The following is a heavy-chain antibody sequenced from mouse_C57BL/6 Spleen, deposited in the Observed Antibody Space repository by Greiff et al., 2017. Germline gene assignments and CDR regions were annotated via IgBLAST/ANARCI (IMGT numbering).Heavy chain of an antibody. J-gene: IGHJ1*03. CDR3: ARRAWDPWYFDV. Sequence: QVQLQQPGAELVRPGTSVKLSCKASGYTFTSYWMHWVKQRPGQGLEWIGVIDPSDSYTNYNQKFKGKATLTVDTSSSTAYMQLSSLTSEDSAVYYCARRAWDPWYFDVWGTGTTVTVSS. CDR1: GYTFTSYW. V-gene: IGHV1-59*01. CDR2: IDPSDSYT. D-gene: IGHD4-1*01.